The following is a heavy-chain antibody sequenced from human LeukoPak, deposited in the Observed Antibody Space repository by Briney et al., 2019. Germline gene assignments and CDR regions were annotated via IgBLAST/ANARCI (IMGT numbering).Heavy chain of an antibody. CDR2: MNPNSGNT. CDR3: ARGHIAVAGLSNDY. Sequence: GASVKVSCKASGYTFTSYDINWVRQATGQGLEWMGWMNPNSGNTGYAQKFQGRVTMTRNTSISTAYMELSSLRSEDTAVYYCARGHIAVAGLSNDYWGQGTLVTVSS. V-gene: IGHV1-8*01. CDR1: GYTFTSYD. D-gene: IGHD6-19*01. J-gene: IGHJ4*02.